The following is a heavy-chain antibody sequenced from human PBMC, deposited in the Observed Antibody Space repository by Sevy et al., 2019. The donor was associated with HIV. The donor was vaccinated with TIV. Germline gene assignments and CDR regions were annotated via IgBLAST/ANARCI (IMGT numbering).Heavy chain of an antibody. CDR1: GGSISSYY. CDR3: ARGAGYSYGYFTWFDP. Sequence: SETLSLTCTVSGGSISSYYWIWIRQPPGKGLEWIGYIYYSGSTNYNPSLKSRVTISVDTSKNQFSLKLSSVTAADTAVYYCARGAGYSYGYFTWFDPWGQGTLVTVSS. CDR2: IYYSGST. D-gene: IGHD5-18*01. J-gene: IGHJ5*02. V-gene: IGHV4-59*01.